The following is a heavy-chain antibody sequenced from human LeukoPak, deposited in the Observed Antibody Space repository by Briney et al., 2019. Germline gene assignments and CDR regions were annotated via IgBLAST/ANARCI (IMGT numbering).Heavy chain of an antibody. D-gene: IGHD6-19*01. CDR1: LYSLTDYY. V-gene: IGHV1-2*02. Sequence: ASLKDSPVHSLYSLTDYYIHWVPHAPGQGVEWMGWINPNSGTTIHAQKFQGRVTMTRNSSISTTCMEVGRLTSDCTDVYHCATTFNSGGYFHYWGQGPLVTVS. CDR3: ATTFNSGGYFHY. CDR2: INPNSGTT. J-gene: IGHJ4*02.